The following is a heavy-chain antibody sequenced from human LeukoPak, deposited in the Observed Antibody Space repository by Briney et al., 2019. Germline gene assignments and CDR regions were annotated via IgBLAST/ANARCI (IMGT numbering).Heavy chain of an antibody. CDR2: IYYSGST. CDR1: GGSISSYY. V-gene: IGHV4-59*12. J-gene: IGHJ4*02. CDR3: ARSGQQLVLNYFDY. D-gene: IGHD6-13*01. Sequence: SETLSLTCTVSGGSISSYYWSWIRQPPGKGLEWIGYIYYSGSTNYNPSLKSRVTISVDTSKNQFSLKLSSVTAADTAVYYCARSGQQLVLNYFDYWGQGTLVTVSS.